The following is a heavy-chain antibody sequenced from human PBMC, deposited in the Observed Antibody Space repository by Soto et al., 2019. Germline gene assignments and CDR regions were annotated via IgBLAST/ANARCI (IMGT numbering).Heavy chain of an antibody. V-gene: IGHV4-39*07. D-gene: IGHD3-10*02. CDR1: GGSISSSSYY. J-gene: IGHJ6*02. Sequence: SETLSLTCTVSGGSISSSSYYWGWIRQPPGKGLEWIGSIYYSGSTYYNPSLKSRVTISVDTSKNQFSLKLSSVTAADTALYYGAGSPASAMSGESYYYYGIDVWGQGTTVTVSS. CDR2: IYYSGST. CDR3: AGSPASAMSGESYYYYGIDV.